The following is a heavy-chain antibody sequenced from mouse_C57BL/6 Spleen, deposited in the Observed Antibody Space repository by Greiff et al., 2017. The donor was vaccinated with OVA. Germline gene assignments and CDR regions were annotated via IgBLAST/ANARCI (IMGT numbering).Heavy chain of an antibody. CDR2: IRSKSSNYAT. CDR3: VRERAYGNYLNWYFDV. CDR1: GFTFNTYA. V-gene: IGHV10-3*01. Sequence: EVQLVESGGGLVQPKGSLKLSCAASGFTFNTYAMHWVRQAPGKGLEWVARIRSKSSNYATYYADSVKDRFTISRDDSQSMLYLQMNNLKTEDTAMYYCVRERAYGNYLNWYFDVWGTGTTVTVSS. J-gene: IGHJ1*03. D-gene: IGHD2-1*01.